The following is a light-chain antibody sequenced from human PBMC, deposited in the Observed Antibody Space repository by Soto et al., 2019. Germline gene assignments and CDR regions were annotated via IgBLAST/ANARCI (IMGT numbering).Light chain of an antibody. CDR3: QQYAGSPPWT. J-gene: IGKJ1*01. V-gene: IGKV3-20*01. CDR1: QFVSSR. Sequence: EIVVTQSPATLSVSPGERVTLSCRASQFVSSRLAWYQEKPGQAPRLLIFGASSRAAGIPDRFSGSGSGTDFTLTISRLEPEDFAVYYCQQYAGSPPWTFGQGTKVDIK. CDR2: GAS.